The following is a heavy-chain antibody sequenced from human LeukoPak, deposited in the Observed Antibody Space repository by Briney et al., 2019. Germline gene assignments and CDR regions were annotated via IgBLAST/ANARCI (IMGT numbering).Heavy chain of an antibody. V-gene: IGHV3-21*01. CDR3: ARDGLGSGSLY. D-gene: IGHD3-10*01. CDR1: GFTFSSYS. J-gene: IGHJ4*02. Sequence: PGRSLRLSCAASGFTFSSYSMNWVRQAPGKGLEWVSSISSSSSYIYYADSVKGRFTISRDNAKNSLYLQMNSLRAEDTAVYYCARDGLGSGSLYWGQGTLVTVSS. CDR2: ISSSSSYI.